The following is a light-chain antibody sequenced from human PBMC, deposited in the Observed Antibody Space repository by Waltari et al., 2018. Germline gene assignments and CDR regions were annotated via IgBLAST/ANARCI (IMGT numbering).Light chain of an antibody. Sequence: DIQMTQSPSSLSASVGDRVTITCRASQDISYFVSWYQQRPGEAPKLLIYGASNLETGVPLRFSGSGSGTEFTLTISSLQPEDVATYYCQRYDDFPLAFGQGTRLDIK. V-gene: IGKV1-33*01. CDR1: QDISYF. J-gene: IGKJ5*01. CDR2: GAS. CDR3: QRYDDFPLA.